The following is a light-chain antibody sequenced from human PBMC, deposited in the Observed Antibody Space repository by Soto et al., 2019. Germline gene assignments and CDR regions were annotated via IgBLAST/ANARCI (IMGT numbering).Light chain of an antibody. J-gene: IGKJ1*01. CDR3: QQYGGLPT. V-gene: IGKV3-20*01. CDR1: QSVSSY. CDR2: SAS. Sequence: EIVLTQSPATLSLSPGERATLSCRASQSVSSYLAWYQQKPGQAPRLLIYSASTRATGIPDRFSGSGSGTDFTLTISRLEPEDFAVYYCQQYGGLPTFGQGTKVDIK.